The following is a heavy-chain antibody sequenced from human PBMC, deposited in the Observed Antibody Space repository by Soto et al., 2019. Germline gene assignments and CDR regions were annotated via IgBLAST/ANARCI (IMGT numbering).Heavy chain of an antibody. CDR1: GFNFSEYA. Sequence: QVKLVESGGGVVQPGTSLRLSCAASGFNFSEYAMHWVRQSPGKGLEWLAIISFEGSNKYSANSLKGRFTIARDNSKNTLYLQMNNLRPEDTAVYYCAKDWETLVAGRFFDSWGQGTPVTVSS. CDR2: ISFEGSNK. V-gene: IGHV3-30*18. J-gene: IGHJ4*02. D-gene: IGHD5-12*01. CDR3: AKDWETLVAGRFFDS.